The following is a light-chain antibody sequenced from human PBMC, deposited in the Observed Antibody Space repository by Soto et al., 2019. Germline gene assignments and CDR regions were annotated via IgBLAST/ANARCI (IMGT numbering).Light chain of an antibody. V-gene: IGKV1-39*01. CDR2: AAS. CDR3: QQSYSTPRT. J-gene: IGKJ2*02. CDR1: QSISTY. Sequence: DIQMTQSPSSLSASVGDRVTITCRASQSISTYLNWYQQKVGKAPKLLIYAASSLQRGVPSRLSGCGSGTDFTLTISSLQPEDFATYYCQQSYSTPRTFGQGTKLEIK.